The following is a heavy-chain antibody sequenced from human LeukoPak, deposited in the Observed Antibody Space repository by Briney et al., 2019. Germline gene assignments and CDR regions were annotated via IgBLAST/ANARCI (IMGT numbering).Heavy chain of an antibody. CDR1: GGSFSGYY. J-gene: IGHJ4*02. CDR2: INHSGST. CDR3: ARARMGYVYRSGPVDY. V-gene: IGHV4-34*01. D-gene: IGHD5-18*01. Sequence: SETLSLTCAVYGGSFSGYYWSGIRQPPGKGLEWIGEINHSGSTNYNPSLKSRVTISVDTSKNQFSLKLSSVTAADTAVYYCARARMGYVYRSGPVDYWGQGTLVTISS.